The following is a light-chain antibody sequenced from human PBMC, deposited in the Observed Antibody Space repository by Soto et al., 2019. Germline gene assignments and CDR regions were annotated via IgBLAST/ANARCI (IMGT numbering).Light chain of an antibody. CDR3: LQYHNLWA. Sequence: EIVMTQSPVTLSVSPGGRATLSCRASQSISDTLAWYQQKPGQAPRLLIYRASTRATGVPARFSGSGSGTEFTLTISSLQSEDFTVYSCLQYHNLWAFGQGTKVDI. CDR1: QSISDT. J-gene: IGKJ1*01. V-gene: IGKV3-15*01. CDR2: RAS.